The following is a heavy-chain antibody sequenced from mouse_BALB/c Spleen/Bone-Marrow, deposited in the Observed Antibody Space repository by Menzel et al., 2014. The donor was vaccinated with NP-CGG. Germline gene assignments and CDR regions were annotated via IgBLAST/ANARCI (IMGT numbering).Heavy chain of an antibody. Sequence: EVQLQQSGAELVKPGASAKLSCTASGFNIKDTYMHWVKQRPEQGLEWIGRIDPANGNTKYDPKFQGKATITADTSSNTAYLQLSSLTSEDTAVYYCAVYYYGSSLFAYWGQGTLVTVSA. CDR1: GFNIKDTY. CDR2: IDPANGNT. V-gene: IGHV14-3*02. CDR3: AVYYYGSSLFAY. J-gene: IGHJ3*01. D-gene: IGHD1-1*01.